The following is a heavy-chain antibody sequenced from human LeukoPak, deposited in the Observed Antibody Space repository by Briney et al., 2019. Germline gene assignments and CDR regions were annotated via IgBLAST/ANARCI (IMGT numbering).Heavy chain of an antibody. Sequence: ASVKVSCKASGYTFTGYYMHWVRQAPVQGLEWMGWINPNSGGTNYAQKFQGRVTMTRDTSISTAYMELSRLRSDDTAVYYCAAGGSSSWSYYFDYWGQGTLVTVSS. CDR3: AAGGSSSWSYYFDY. D-gene: IGHD6-13*01. CDR1: GYTFTGYY. V-gene: IGHV1-2*02. J-gene: IGHJ4*02. CDR2: INPNSGGT.